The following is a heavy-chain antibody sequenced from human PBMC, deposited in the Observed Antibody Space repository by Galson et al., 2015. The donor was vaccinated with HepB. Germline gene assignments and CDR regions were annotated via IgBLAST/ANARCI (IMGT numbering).Heavy chain of an antibody. J-gene: IGHJ5*02. CDR1: GFTFDDYG. D-gene: IGHD3-22*01. Sequence: SLRLSCAASGFTFDDYGMSWVRQAPGKGLEWVSGINWNGGSTGYADSVKGRFTISRDNAKNSLYPQMNSLRAEDTALYHCARGKPPHFEYDSSVTANWFDPWGQGTLVTVSS. CDR2: INWNGGST. V-gene: IGHV3-20*01. CDR3: ARGKPPHFEYDSSVTANWFDP.